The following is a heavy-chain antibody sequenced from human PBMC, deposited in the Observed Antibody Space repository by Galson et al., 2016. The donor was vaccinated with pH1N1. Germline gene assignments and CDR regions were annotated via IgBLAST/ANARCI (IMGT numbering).Heavy chain of an antibody. CDR2: VSGTGTT. D-gene: IGHD3-3*01. J-gene: IGHJ5*01. Sequence: TLSLTCTVSGGSISSDSDYWTWIRQPAGKGLEWIGRVSGTGTTNYNPSLKSRVTISIDTSKNQFSLKMASVTAADTAAYCCARESLEWLIISGHRVELNWFDSWGQGTLVTVSS. V-gene: IGHV4-61*02. CDR1: GGSISSDSDY. CDR3: ARESLEWLIISGHRVELNWFDS.